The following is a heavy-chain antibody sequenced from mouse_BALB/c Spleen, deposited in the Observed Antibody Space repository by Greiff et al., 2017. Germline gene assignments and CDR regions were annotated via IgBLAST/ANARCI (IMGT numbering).Heavy chain of an antibody. CDR1: GFNIKDTY. V-gene: IGHV14-3*02. J-gene: IGHJ3*01. CDR3: ARGGNYEGFAY. CDR2: IDPANGNT. Sequence: EVQLQESGAELVKPGASVKLSCTASGFNIKDTYMHWVKQRPEQGLEWIGRIDPANGNTKYDPKFQGKATITADTSSNTAYLQLSSLTSEDTAVYYCARGGNYEGFAYWGQGTLVTVSA. D-gene: IGHD2-1*01.